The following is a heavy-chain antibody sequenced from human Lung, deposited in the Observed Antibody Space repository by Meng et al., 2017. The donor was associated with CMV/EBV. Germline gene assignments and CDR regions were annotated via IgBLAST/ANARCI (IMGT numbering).Heavy chain of an antibody. CDR2: MNPNSGGS. D-gene: IGHD4-17*01. CDR1: GFIFTGHF. V-gene: IGHV1-2*02. CDR3: ARGLLTVTTNFDGFDV. Sequence: ASVXVSCKTSGFIFTGHFMHWVRQAPGQGLEWMGWMNPNSGGSNIVQKFEGGVSMTRDKSITTAYMEVSGLRSDDTAVYYCARGLLTVTTNFDGFDVWGQGTMVTVSS. J-gene: IGHJ3*01.